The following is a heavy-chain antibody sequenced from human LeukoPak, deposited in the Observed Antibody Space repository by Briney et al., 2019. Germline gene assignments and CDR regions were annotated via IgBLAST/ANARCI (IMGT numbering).Heavy chain of an antibody. CDR1: GGSIGSSSYY. CDR2: IYYSGST. Sequence: SETLSLTCTVSGGSIGSSSYYWGWIRQPPGKGLEWIGSIYYSGSTYYDPSLKSRVTISVDTSKNQFSLKLSSVTAADTAVYYCASPVEVSGWFDPWGQGTLVTVSS. V-gene: IGHV4-39*01. J-gene: IGHJ5*02. D-gene: IGHD2-21*01. CDR3: ASPVEVSGWFDP.